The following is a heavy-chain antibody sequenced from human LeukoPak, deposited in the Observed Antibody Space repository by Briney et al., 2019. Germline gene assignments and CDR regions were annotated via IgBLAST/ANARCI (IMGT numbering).Heavy chain of an antibody. CDR3: ATGLWSYYGRGDY. CDR1: GYTFTSYA. D-gene: IGHD1-26*01. J-gene: IGHJ4*02. Sequence: SVKVSCKASGYTFTSYAMNWVRQAPGQGLEWMGGIIPIFGTANYAQKFQGRVTITADESTSTAYMELSSLRSEDTAVYYCATGLWSYYGRGDYWGQGPLVTVSS. V-gene: IGHV1-69*13. CDR2: IIPIFGTA.